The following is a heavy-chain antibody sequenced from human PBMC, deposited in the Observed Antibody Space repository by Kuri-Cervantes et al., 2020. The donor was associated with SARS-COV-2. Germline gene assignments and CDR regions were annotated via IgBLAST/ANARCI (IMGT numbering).Heavy chain of an antibody. Sequence: GSLRLSCTVSGGSISSSSYYWGWIRQPPGKGLEWIGYIYYSGSTNYNPSLKSRVTISVGTSKNQFSLKLSSVTAADTAVYYCAREYCSSTSCYNDAFDIWGQGTMVTVSS. CDR2: IYYSGST. CDR3: AREYCSSTSCYNDAFDI. CDR1: GGSISSSSYY. D-gene: IGHD2-2*02. J-gene: IGHJ3*02. V-gene: IGHV4-61*05.